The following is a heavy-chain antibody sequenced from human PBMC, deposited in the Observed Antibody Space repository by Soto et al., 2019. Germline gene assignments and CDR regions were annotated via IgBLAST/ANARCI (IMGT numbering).Heavy chain of an antibody. CDR1: GGSISSTDHY. J-gene: IGHJ6*02. D-gene: IGHD2-15*01. CDR3: ARLFFHCLRGSCDDYNFYGLDV. Sequence: YETLFLTCTVSGGSISSTDHYWGWIRQPPGKGLEWLGSIYYAGSTFHNPSLKRRATISVDTSRNQFSLRLSSVTDSDTAVYYCARLFFHCLRGSCDDYNFYGLDVWGQGTTVT. CDR2: IYYAGST. V-gene: IGHV4-39*01.